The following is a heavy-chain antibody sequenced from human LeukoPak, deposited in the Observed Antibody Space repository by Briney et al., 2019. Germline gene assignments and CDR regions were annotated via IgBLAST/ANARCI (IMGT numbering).Heavy chain of an antibody. J-gene: IGHJ3*02. CDR3: AKAIVGADGGAFDI. Sequence: GGSLRLSCAASGFTFSSYGMHWVRQAPGKGLEWVAFIRYDGSNKYYADSVKGRFTISRDNSKNTLYLQMNSLRAEDTAVYYCAKAIVGADGGAFDIWGQGTMVTVSS. V-gene: IGHV3-30*02. D-gene: IGHD1-26*01. CDR2: IRYDGSNK. CDR1: GFTFSSYG.